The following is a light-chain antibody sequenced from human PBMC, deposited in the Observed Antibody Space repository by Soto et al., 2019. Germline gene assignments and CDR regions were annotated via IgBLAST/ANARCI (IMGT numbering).Light chain of an antibody. CDR1: GSDIGTFNR. J-gene: IGLJ1*01. CDR3: SSYTSSSTYV. Sequence: QSVLTQPPSVSGSPGQSVTISCTGTGSDIGTFNRVSWNQQPPGTAPKLLIYDVNNRPSGVPDRFSGSKSGNTASLTISGLQAEDEADYYCSSYTSSSTYVFGTGTKVTVL. CDR2: DVN. V-gene: IGLV2-18*02.